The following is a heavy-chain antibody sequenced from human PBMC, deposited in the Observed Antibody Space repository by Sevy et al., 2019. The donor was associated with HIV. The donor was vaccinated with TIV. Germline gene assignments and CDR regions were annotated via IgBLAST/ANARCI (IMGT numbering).Heavy chain of an antibody. V-gene: IGHV3-53*01. Sequence: GGSLRLSCAASGFTVSSNYMSWVRQAPGKGLEWVSVIYSGGSTYYADSVKGRFTISRDNSKNTLFLQMNSLRAEDTAVYYCARIPHGVDIVATTYRWGQGTLVTVSS. CDR1: GFTVSSNY. D-gene: IGHD5-12*01. CDR2: IYSGGST. CDR3: ARIPHGVDIVATTYR. J-gene: IGHJ4*02.